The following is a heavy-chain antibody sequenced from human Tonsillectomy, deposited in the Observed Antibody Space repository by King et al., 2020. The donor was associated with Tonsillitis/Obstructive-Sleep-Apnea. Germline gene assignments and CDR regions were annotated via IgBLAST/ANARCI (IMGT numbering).Heavy chain of an antibody. CDR3: ATTSDYSHSSFDP. Sequence: VQLVESGAEVKKPGESLRISCQGSGYSFTTYWIIWVRQMPGKGLEWMGNIDPSDSYTNYSPSFQGHVTISPDKSISTAYLQWSSLKASDTAMYYCATTSDYSHSSFDPWGQGTLVTVSS. D-gene: IGHD4-11*01. CDR1: GYSFTTYW. J-gene: IGHJ5*02. CDR2: IDPSDSYT. V-gene: IGHV5-10-1*03.